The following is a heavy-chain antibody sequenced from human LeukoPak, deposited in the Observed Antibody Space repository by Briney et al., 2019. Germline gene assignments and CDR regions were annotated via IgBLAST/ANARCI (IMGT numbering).Heavy chain of an antibody. V-gene: IGHV1-2*02. Sequence: GASVKVSCKASGYTFTGYYMHWVRQAPGQGLEWMGWINPNSGGTNYAQKFQGRVTMTRDTSISTAYMELSRLRSDDTAVYYCARDVSSSWELLFDYWGQGTLVTVSS. CDR3: ARDVSSSWELLFDY. J-gene: IGHJ4*02. CDR2: INPNSGGT. CDR1: GYTFTGYY. D-gene: IGHD6-13*01.